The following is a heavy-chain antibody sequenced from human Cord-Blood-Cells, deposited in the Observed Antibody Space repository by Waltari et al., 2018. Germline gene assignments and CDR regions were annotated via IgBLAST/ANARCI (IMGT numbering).Heavy chain of an antibody. CDR3: ASPTPNYDFWSGYDAFDI. CDR1: GGPSSSSSYY. CDR2: IYYGGGN. J-gene: IGHJ3*02. D-gene: IGHD3-3*01. V-gene: IGHV4-39*01. Sequence: QLLLQESGPGRVKPSDTLYLTCTVSGGPSSSSSYYWGWIRQPPGQGLEWIGSIYYGGGNCYNPSLKSRVTISVDTSKNQFSLKLSSVTAADTAVYYCASPTPNYDFWSGYDAFDIWGQGTMVTVSS.